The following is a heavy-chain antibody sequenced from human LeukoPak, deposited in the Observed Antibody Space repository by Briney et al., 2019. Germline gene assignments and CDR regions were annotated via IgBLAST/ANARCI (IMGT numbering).Heavy chain of an antibody. CDR3: ARVKWAGGADSEFDP. CDR2: ISGSGGST. CDR1: GFTFSSYG. J-gene: IGHJ5*02. V-gene: IGHV3-23*01. Sequence: GGSLRLSCAASGFTFSSYGMHWVRQAPGKGLEWVSAISGSGGSTYYADSVKGRFTISRDNSKNTLYLQMNSLRAEDTAVYYCARVKWAGGADSEFDPWGQGTLVTVSS. D-gene: IGHD1-26*01.